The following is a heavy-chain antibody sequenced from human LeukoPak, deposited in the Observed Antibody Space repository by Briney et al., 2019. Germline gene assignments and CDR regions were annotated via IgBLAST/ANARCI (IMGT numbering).Heavy chain of an antibody. J-gene: IGHJ4*02. CDR3: AREYSSGWTPLDY. CDR1: GFTFSSYW. D-gene: IGHD6-19*01. Sequence: XCAASGFTFSSYWMSWVRQAPGKGLEWVANIKQDGSEKYYVDSVKGRFTISRDNAKNSLYLQMNSLRAEDTAVYYCAREYSSGWTPLDYWGQGTLVTVSS. V-gene: IGHV3-7*03. CDR2: IKQDGSEK.